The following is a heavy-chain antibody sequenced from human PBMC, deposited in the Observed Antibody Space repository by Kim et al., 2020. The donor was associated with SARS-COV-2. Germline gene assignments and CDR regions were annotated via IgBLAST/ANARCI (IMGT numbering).Heavy chain of an antibody. CDR3: ARLRIPYYGMDV. D-gene: IGHD2-21*01. V-gene: IGHV3-11*06. J-gene: IGHJ6*02. Sequence: NYADSVKGRFTISRDNAKNSLYLQLTSLRAVDTAVYYCARLRIPYYGMDVWGQGTTVTVSS.